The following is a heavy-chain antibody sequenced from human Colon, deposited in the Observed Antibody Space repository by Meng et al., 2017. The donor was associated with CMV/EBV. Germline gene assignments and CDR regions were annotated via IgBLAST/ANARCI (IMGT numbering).Heavy chain of an antibody. CDR3: AKDVVNRGRRENL. D-gene: IGHD2/OR15-2a*01. CDR1: EFTFSQYG. Sequence: GGSLRLSCTASEFTFSQYGMHWVRQAPGKGLEWVAFMQFDGREIIYVDSVEGRFTISRDNSKNTLYLQMNSLRVEDTAVYYCAKDVVNRGRRENLWGRGTTVTVSS. J-gene: IGHJ6*02. V-gene: IGHV3-30*02. CDR2: MQFDGREI.